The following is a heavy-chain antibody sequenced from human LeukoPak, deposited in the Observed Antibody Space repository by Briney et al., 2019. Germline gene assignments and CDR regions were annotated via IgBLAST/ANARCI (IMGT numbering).Heavy chain of an antibody. J-gene: IGHJ4*02. V-gene: IGHV1-2*02. CDR2: INPNSGGT. D-gene: IGHD3-3*01. CDR3: ARDNWSGYYSLGY. CDR1: GYTFTGYY. Sequence: ASVKVSCKASGYTFTGYYLHWVRQAPGQGLEWMGWINPNSGGTDYAQKFQGRVTMTRVTSISTAYMELSRLRSDDTAVYYCARDNWSGYYSLGYWGQGTLVTVSS.